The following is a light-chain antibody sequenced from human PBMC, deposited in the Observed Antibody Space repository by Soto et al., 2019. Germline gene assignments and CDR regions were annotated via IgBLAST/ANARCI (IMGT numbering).Light chain of an antibody. J-gene: IGKJ1*01. CDR1: QGISSW. Sequence: DMQMTQSPASVSASVGDRVTITCRASQGISSWLAWYQQKPGKAHKLLIYKASPVKSGAPSRSGGSGSGTDFALTISARQPDYLTAYYCQHYIVYSGPFGQGTK. CDR2: KAS. V-gene: IGKV1-5*03. CDR3: QHYIVYSGP.